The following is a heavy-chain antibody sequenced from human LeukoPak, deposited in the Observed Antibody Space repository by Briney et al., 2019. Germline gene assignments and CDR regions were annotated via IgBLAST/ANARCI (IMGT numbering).Heavy chain of an antibody. CDR2: ISYSGTT. D-gene: IGHD6-13*01. Sequence: SPSETLSLTCTASGGSISTGRYYWGWVRQPAGKGLEYIGSISYSGTTYYNPSLKSRVTISVDTSKNHFSLNLSSVSAADTAVYYCARSSAGVPFDYWGQGTLVTVSS. J-gene: IGHJ4*02. V-gene: IGHV4-39*02. CDR3: ARSSAGVPFDY. CDR1: GGSISTGRYY.